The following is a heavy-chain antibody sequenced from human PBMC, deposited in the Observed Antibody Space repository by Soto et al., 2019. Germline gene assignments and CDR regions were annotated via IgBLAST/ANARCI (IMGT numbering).Heavy chain of an antibody. J-gene: IGHJ6*04. CDR2: ISSSSSTI. Sequence: GGSRRLSCAACGLTFSRYTMNWVSQAPGKGLKWVSYISSSSSTIYYADSVKGRFTISRDNAKNSLYLQMNSLRAEDTAVYYCARSGGLQYPSTLKTPMDVWGKGTTVTVSS. V-gene: IGHV3-48*01. CDR3: ARSGGLQYPSTLKTPMDV. D-gene: IGHD4-4*01. CDR1: GLTFSRYT.